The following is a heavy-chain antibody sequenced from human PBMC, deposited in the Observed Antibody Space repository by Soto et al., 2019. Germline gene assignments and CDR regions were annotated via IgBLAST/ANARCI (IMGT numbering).Heavy chain of an antibody. Sequence: SETLSLTCTVSGGSISSSSYYWGWIRQPPGKGLEWIGSIYYSGSTYYNPSLKSRVTISVDTSKNQFSLKLSSVTAADTAVYYCARHLISDYDFWSGYNSYYYYMDVWGKGTTVTVSS. CDR2: IYYSGST. CDR3: ARHLISDYDFWSGYNSYYYYMDV. CDR1: GGSISSSSYY. J-gene: IGHJ6*03. D-gene: IGHD3-3*01. V-gene: IGHV4-39*01.